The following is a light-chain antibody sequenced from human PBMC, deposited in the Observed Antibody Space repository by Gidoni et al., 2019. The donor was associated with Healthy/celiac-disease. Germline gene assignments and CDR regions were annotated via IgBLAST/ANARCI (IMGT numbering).Light chain of an antibody. Sequence: EIVLTQSPSTLSLSPGERATLSCRASQSVRSYLAWYQQKPGQAPRLLSYDASNRATGIPARFSGSGSGTDVTLTISSLEHEDFAGYYCQKRSNWPPFTFGPGTKVEIK. CDR1: QSVRSY. V-gene: IGKV3-11*01. J-gene: IGKJ3*01. CDR3: QKRSNWPPFT. CDR2: DAS.